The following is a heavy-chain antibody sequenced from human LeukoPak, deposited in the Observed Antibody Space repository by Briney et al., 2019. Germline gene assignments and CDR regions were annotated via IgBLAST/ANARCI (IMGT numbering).Heavy chain of an antibody. CDR3: ASSGYDQGIYYAMDV. V-gene: IGHV1-18*01. D-gene: IGHD5-12*01. CDR2: ISAHNGHT. Sequence: VASVKVSCKASGYTFSRHGISWVRQAPGQGLEWMGWISAHNGHTNYAQNLQGRVTMTTDTSTSTAYMELRSLRSDDTAVYYCASSGYDQGIYYAMDVWGQGTTVTVSS. J-gene: IGHJ6*02. CDR1: GYTFSRHG.